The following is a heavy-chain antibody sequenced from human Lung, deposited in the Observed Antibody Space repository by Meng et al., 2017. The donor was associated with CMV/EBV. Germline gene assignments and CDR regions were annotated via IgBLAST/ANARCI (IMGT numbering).Heavy chain of an antibody. CDR1: GFSLSTNGVG. CDR3: AHRTFYYDSSGHYEANFDF. V-gene: IGHV2-5*02. D-gene: IGHD3-22*01. J-gene: IGHJ4*02. CDR2: IYWDDDK. Sequence: QITLKESGPTLVKPTQTPTLTCTFSGFSLSTNGVGVGWIRQPPGKALEWLALIYWDDDKRYSTSLKNRLTITKDTSKNQVVLTMTDMDPVDTATYYCAHRTFYYDSSGHYEANFDFWGQGTLVTVVS.